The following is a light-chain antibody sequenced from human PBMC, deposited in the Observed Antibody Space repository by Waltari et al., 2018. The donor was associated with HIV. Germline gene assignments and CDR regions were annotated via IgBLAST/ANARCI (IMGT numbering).Light chain of an antibody. J-gene: IGKJ1*01. V-gene: IGKV3-15*01. Sequence: EILLTQPPATPSVSPGERAHPSGTASQSVNSNLAWYQQKPGQTPRLLIYGTSTRATDIPARFSGSGSGTEFTLTISSLQSEDFAVYYCHHYNNWRETFGQGTKVEIK. CDR2: GTS. CDR1: QSVNSN. CDR3: HHYNNWRET.